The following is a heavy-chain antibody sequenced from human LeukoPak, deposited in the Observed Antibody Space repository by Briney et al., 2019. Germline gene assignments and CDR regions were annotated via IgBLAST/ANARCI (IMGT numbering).Heavy chain of an antibody. D-gene: IGHD3-9*01. J-gene: IGHJ5*02. CDR2: IIPILGMA. CDR1: GGTFSSYT. Sequence: SVKVSCKASGGTFSSYTISWVRQAPGQGLEWMGRIIPILGMANYAQKFQGRVTITADKSTSTAYMELSSLRSEDTAVYYCARAYYDILTGYVWFDPWGQGTLVTVSS. V-gene: IGHV1-69*02. CDR3: ARAYYDILTGYVWFDP.